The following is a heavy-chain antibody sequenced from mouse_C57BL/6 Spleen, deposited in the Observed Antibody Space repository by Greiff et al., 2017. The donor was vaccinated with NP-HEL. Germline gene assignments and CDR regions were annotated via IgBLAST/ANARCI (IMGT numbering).Heavy chain of an antibody. CDR3: AREAVNWDNNPSYYFDY. D-gene: IGHD4-1*02. V-gene: IGHV1-81*01. CDR1: GYTFTSYG. J-gene: IGHJ2*01. Sequence: QVQLQQSGAELARPGASVKLSCKASGYTFTSYGISWVKQRTGQGLEWIGEIYPRSGNTYYNEKFKGKATLTADKSSSTAYMELRSLTSEDSAVYFCAREAVNWDNNPSYYFDYWGQGTTLTVSS. CDR2: IYPRSGNT.